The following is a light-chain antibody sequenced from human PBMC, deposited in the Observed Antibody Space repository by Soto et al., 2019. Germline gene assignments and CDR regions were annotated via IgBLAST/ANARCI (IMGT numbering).Light chain of an antibody. Sequence: DIQMTQSPSTLSASVGDRVTITCRASQSISSWLAWYQQKPGTAPKLLIYDASSLESVVPSRFSGSGSGIEFTLIISSLQPDDLATYYCQQYNRYGTFGQGPKGELK. V-gene: IGKV1-5*01. CDR1: QSISSW. CDR2: DAS. J-gene: IGKJ1*01. CDR3: QQYNRYGT.